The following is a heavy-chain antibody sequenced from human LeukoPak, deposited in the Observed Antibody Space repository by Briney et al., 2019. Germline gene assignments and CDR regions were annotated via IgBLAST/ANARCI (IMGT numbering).Heavy chain of an antibody. V-gene: IGHV4-39*07. Sequence: SETLSLTCTVSGDSTYNSIYYWAWIRQPPGKGLEWIGSIDYSGSTHYNPSLESRATISIDTSKMQFSLKLSSVTAADTAVYYCARRSGGSYLSWGQGTLVTVSS. CDR3: ARRSGGSYLS. CDR2: IDYSGST. CDR1: GDSTYNSIYY. D-gene: IGHD1-14*01. J-gene: IGHJ5*02.